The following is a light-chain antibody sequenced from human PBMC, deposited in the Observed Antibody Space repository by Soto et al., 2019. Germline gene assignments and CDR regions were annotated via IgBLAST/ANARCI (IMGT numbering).Light chain of an antibody. CDR3: QQYNTYPWT. V-gene: IGKV1-5*03. Sequence: QMTQTPSTLSASVGDRVTITCRASQSISTWLAWYQQKPGKAPNLLIYKASSLESGVPSRFSGSGSGTEFTLTISSLQPDDFATYYCQQYNTYPWTFGQGTKVDIK. J-gene: IGKJ1*01. CDR1: QSISTW. CDR2: KAS.